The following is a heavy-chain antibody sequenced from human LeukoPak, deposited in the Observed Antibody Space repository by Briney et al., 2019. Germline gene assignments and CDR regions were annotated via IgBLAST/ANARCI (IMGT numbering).Heavy chain of an antibody. CDR3: ARAWYSSGWYRKYYFDY. D-gene: IGHD6-19*01. CDR1: GFTFDDYG. V-gene: IGHV3-20*04. CDR2: INWNGSGA. J-gene: IGHJ4*02. Sequence: GGSLRLSCAASGFTFDDYGMSWVRQVPEKGLEWVSGINWNGSGAGYADSVKGRFTISRDNAKNSLYLQMNSLRAEDTAVYYCARAWYSSGWYRKYYFDYWGQGTLVTVSS.